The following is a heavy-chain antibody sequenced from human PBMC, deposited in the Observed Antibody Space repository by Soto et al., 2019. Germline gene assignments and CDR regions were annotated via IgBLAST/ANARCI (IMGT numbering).Heavy chain of an antibody. CDR1: GGTFSSYA. CDR2: IIPNVCTA. J-gene: IGHJ3*02. Sequence: SVKVSCKGSGGTFSSYAISWVRLAPAQGLEWMGGIIPNVCTANYAQKFQGRVTITADESTSTAYMELSSLRSEDTAVYYCARDPPKRSSGYLWGDDAFDIWGQGTMVTVSS. CDR3: ARDPPKRSSGYLWGDDAFDI. D-gene: IGHD3-22*01. V-gene: IGHV1-69*13.